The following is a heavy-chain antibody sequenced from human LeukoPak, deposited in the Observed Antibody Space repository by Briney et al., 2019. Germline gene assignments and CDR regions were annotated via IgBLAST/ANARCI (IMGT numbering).Heavy chain of an antibody. D-gene: IGHD2-21*01. V-gene: IGHV3-30*18. CDR2: ISYDGSNK. CDR1: GFTFSSYG. CDR3: AKEFNRGLPDY. Sequence: PGGSLRLSCAASGFTFSSYGMHWVRQAPGKGLEWVAVISYDGSNKYYADSVKGRFTISRDNSKNTLYLQMNSLRAEDTAVYYCAKEFNRGLPDYWGQGTLVTVSS. J-gene: IGHJ4*02.